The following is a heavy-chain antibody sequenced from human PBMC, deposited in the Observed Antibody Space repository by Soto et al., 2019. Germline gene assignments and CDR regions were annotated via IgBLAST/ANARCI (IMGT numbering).Heavy chain of an antibody. J-gene: IGHJ5*02. CDR3: AGESCSGGSCYPGWFDP. D-gene: IGHD2-15*01. CDR2: IYYSGST. Sequence: PSETLSLTCTVSGGSISSGGYYWSWIRQHPGKGLEWIGYIYYSGSTYYNPSLKSRVTISVDTSKNQFSLKLSSVTAADTAVYYCAGESCSGGSCYPGWFDPWGQGTLVTVS. CDR1: GGSISSGGYY. V-gene: IGHV4-31*03.